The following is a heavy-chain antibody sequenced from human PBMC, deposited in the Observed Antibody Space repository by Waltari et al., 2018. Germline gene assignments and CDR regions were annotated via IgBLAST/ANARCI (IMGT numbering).Heavy chain of an antibody. CDR2: ISSSGSTI. V-gene: IGHV3-48*03. J-gene: IGHJ4*02. Sequence: EVQLVESGGGLVQPGGSLRLSCAASGFTFSSYEMNWVRQAPGKGVEWVSFISSSGSTIYYADSVKGRFTISRDNAKNSLYLQMNSLRAEDTAVYYCARDHTAMAGFDYWGQGTLVTVSS. D-gene: IGHD5-18*01. CDR3: ARDHTAMAGFDY. CDR1: GFTFSSYE.